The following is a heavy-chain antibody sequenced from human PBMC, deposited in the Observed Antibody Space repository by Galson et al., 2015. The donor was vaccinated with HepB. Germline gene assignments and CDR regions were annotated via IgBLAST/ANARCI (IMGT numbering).Heavy chain of an antibody. J-gene: IGHJ6*02. CDR2: ISAYNGNT. V-gene: IGHV1-18*04. CDR3: ARDRLRFLEWLSGYYGMDV. CDR1: GYTFTSYG. D-gene: IGHD3-3*01. Sequence: CKASGYTFTSYGISWVRQAPGQGLEWMGWISAYNGNTNYAQKLQGRVTMTTDTSTSTAYMELRSLRSDDTAVYYCARDRLRFLEWLSGYYGMDVWGQGTTVTVSS.